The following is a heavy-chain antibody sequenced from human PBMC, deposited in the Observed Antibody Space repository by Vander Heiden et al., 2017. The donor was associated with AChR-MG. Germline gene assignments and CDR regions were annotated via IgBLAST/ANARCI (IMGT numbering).Heavy chain of an antibody. D-gene: IGHD2-21*01. J-gene: IGHJ4*02. CDR2: IKEDGSEI. V-gene: IGHV3-7*01. Sequence: EVQLVESGGGLVQPGGSLRLSCAASGFTFNKYWMSWVRQAPGKGLEWVANIKEDGSEIYYGDSVKGRFTISRDNAKKSVYLQMNSLRVEDTAMYYCASMTLWFKEAQGFWGQGTLVTVSA. CDR3: ASMTLWFKEAQGF. CDR1: GFTFNKYW.